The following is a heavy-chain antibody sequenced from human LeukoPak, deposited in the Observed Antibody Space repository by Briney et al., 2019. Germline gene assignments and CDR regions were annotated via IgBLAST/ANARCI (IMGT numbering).Heavy chain of an antibody. CDR3: ARGGVFPRQFDP. V-gene: IGHV4-30-4*02. CDR1: GGSISSSDNY. CDR2: LYYSGST. Sequence: PSETLSLTCTVSGGSISSSDNYWSWIRQPPGKGLEWIGYLYYSGSTYYNPSLKSRPTMSVDTSKNQFSLNLTSVTAADTAVYYCARGGVFPRQFDPWGQGTLVTVSS. J-gene: IGHJ5*02. D-gene: IGHD3-16*01.